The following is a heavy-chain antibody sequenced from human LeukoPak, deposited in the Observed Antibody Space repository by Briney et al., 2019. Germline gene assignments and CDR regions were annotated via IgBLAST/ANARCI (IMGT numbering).Heavy chain of an antibody. Sequence: SETLSLTCTVSGGSISSSSYYWGWIRQPPGKGPEWIGYIYYSGGTNYNPSLKSRVTISADTSKNHFSLRLSSVTAADTAVYYCARNQLLSLDAFDIWGQGTMVTVSS. J-gene: IGHJ3*02. V-gene: IGHV4-61*05. CDR3: ARNQLLSLDAFDI. D-gene: IGHD2-2*01. CDR2: IYYSGGT. CDR1: GGSISSSSYY.